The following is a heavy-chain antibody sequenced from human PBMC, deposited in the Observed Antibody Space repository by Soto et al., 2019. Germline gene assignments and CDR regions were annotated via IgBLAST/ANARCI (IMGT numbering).Heavy chain of an antibody. D-gene: IGHD3-16*02. CDR1: GGTFSAYA. J-gene: IGHJ6*02. Sequence: GASVKVSCKASGGTFSAYAISWVRQAPGQGLEWMGGSRPLSGTSNYTQRFQGRVTISADKSTSTTYMELSGLRSDDTAVYYCARTNPTKYYDYVWGDYRREGMDVWGQGTTVTVSS. CDR2: SRPLSGTS. CDR3: ARTNPTKYYDYVWGDYRREGMDV. V-gene: IGHV1-69*06.